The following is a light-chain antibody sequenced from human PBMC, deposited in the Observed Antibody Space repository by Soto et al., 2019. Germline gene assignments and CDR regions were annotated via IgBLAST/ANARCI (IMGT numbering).Light chain of an antibody. CDR2: DVS. Sequence: QSVLTQPASVSGSPGQSITISCTGTSSDVGGYNYVSWYQQHPGKAPKLMIHDVSNRPSGVSNRFSGSKSGNTASLTISGLQAEDEADYYCSSYTSSSGYVFGTGTKVTV. V-gene: IGLV2-14*01. CDR1: SSDVGGYNY. CDR3: SSYTSSSGYV. J-gene: IGLJ1*01.